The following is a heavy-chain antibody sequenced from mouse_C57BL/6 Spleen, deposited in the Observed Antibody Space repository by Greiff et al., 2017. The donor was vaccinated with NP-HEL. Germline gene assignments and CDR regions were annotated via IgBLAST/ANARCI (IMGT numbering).Heavy chain of an antibody. D-gene: IGHD1-1*01. CDR2: ISYDGSN. V-gene: IGHV3-6*01. CDR1: GYSITSGYY. J-gene: IGHJ1*03. Sequence: EVQLQESGPGLVKPSQSLSLTCSVTGYSITSGYYWNWIRQFPGNKLEWMGYISYDGSNNYNPSLKNRISITRDTSKNQFFLKLNSVTTEDTATYYCARLNYGSSYGWYFDVWGTGTTVTVSS. CDR3: ARLNYGSSYGWYFDV.